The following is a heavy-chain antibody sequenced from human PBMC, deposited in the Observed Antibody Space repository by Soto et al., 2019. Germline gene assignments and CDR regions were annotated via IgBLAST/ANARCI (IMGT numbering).Heavy chain of an antibody. J-gene: IGHJ5*02. Sequence: EVQLLESGGGLVQPGESLRLSCAASGFTFSSCAMSWVRQAPGKGLEWVSAISGSGGSTYYADSVKGRFTISRDNSKNTLYLQMNSLRAEDTAVYYCARLGIAVAGTRFGWFDPWGQGTLVTVSS. CDR3: ARLGIAVAGTRFGWFDP. D-gene: IGHD6-19*01. V-gene: IGHV3-23*01. CDR2: ISGSGGST. CDR1: GFTFSSCA.